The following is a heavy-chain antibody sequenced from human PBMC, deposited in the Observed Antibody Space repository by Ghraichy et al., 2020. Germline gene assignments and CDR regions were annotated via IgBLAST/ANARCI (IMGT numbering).Heavy chain of an antibody. J-gene: IGHJ6*02. Sequence: GGSLRLSCAASGFTFRSYWMSWVRQAPGKGLEWVAYIKLDGNEKYYVDSVKGRFTISRDNANNSLYLQMNSLRAEDTAVYYCARGLLEYNWNYYYGMDVWGQGTTVTISS. CDR2: IKLDGNEK. V-gene: IGHV3-7*03. CDR3: ARGLLEYNWNYYYGMDV. D-gene: IGHD1-20*01. CDR1: GFTFRSYW.